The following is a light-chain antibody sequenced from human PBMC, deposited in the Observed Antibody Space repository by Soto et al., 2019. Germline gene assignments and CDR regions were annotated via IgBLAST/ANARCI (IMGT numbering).Light chain of an antibody. CDR2: GAS. CDR1: PRFSSS. Sequence: IVVTPSPATLSLSPGGRATLSCRAGPRFSSSLAWYQQKPGQAPRLLIYGASSRATGIPARFSGSGSGTDFTLTISRLEPEDFAVYYCQQYGSSPLTFGQGTRLEIK. CDR3: QQYGSSPLT. V-gene: IGKV3-20*01. J-gene: IGKJ5*01.